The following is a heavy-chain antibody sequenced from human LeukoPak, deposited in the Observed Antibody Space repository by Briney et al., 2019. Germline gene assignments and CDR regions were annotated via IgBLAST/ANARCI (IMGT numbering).Heavy chain of an antibody. J-gene: IGHJ4*02. CDR2: INHSGST. Sequence: SETLSLTCAVYGGSFSGYYWSWISQPPGKRLEWIGEINHSGSTNYNPSLKSRVTISVDTSKNQFSLKLSSVTAADTAVYYCARVRSSGWYGLTYFDYWGQGTLVTVSS. D-gene: IGHD6-19*01. CDR3: ARVRSSGWYGLTYFDY. V-gene: IGHV4-34*01. CDR1: GGSFSGYY.